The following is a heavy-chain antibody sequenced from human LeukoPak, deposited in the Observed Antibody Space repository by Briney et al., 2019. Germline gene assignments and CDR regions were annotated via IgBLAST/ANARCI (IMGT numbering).Heavy chain of an antibody. V-gene: IGHV4-39*01. Sequence: PSETLSLTCTVSGGSISSSSYYWGWIRQPPGKGLEWIGSIYYSGSTYYNPSLKSRVTISVDTSKNQFSLKLSSVTAADTAVYYCARHGYSYGVVYWGQGTLVTVSS. CDR1: GGSISSSSYY. D-gene: IGHD5-18*01. CDR3: ARHGYSYGVVY. CDR2: IYYSGST. J-gene: IGHJ4*02.